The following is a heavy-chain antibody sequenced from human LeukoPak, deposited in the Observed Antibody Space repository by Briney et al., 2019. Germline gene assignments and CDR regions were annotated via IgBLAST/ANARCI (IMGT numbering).Heavy chain of an antibody. V-gene: IGHV3-23*01. CDR2: IRASGGDT. D-gene: IGHD6-19*01. CDR3: AEVAGHEYYYYYGMDV. J-gene: IGHJ6*02. Sequence: PGGSLRLSCAASGFTFSSYPMSWVRQAPGKGLEWVSAIRASGGDTYYADSVKGRFTISRDNSKDTLYLQMNSLRAEDTAVYYCAEVAGHEYYYYYGMDVWGQGTTVTVSS. CDR1: GFTFSSYP.